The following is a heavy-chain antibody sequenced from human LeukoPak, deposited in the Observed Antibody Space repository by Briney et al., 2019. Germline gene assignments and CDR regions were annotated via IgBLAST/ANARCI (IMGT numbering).Heavy chain of an antibody. CDR2: IIPMLGTP. V-gene: IGHV1-69*04. J-gene: IGHJ5*02. D-gene: IGHD5-12*01. CDR3: ARDIVATTNWFDP. CDR1: GGTFSSYA. Sequence: SVKVSCKASGGTFSSYAISWVRQAPGQGLEWMGRIIPMLGTPDYAQKFQGRVTLIEDKSTTTAYMELSSLRSEDTAVYYCARDIVATTNWFDPWGQGTLVTVSS.